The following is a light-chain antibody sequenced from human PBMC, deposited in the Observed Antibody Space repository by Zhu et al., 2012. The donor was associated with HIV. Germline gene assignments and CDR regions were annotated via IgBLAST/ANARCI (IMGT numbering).Light chain of an antibody. J-gene: IGKJ4*01. CDR3: QQRVNWPLT. Sequence: IVLTQSPATLSLSPGERATVSCRASRSVSNFLAWYQQKPGQAPRLLIYDASKRAAGIPPRFSGSGSGTDFTLTISSLEPEDFALYYCQQRVNWPLTFGRRDQRW. CDR2: DAS. CDR1: RSVSNF. V-gene: IGKV3-11*01.